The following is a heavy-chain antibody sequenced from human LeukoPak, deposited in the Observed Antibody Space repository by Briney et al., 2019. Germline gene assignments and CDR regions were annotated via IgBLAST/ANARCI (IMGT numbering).Heavy chain of an antibody. CDR3: AREGPLGAAHYYYGMDV. CDR1: GGTFSSYA. CDR2: ISAYNGNT. J-gene: IGHJ6*02. V-gene: IGHV1-18*01. Sequence: ASVKVSCKASGGTFSSYAISWVRQAPGQGLEWMGWISAYNGNTNYAQKLQGRVTMTTDTSTSTAYMELRSLRSDDTAVYYCAREGPLGAAHYYYGMDVWGQGTTVTVSS. D-gene: IGHD6-13*01.